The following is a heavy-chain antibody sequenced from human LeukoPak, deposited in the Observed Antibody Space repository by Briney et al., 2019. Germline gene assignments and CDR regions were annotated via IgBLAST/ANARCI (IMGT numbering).Heavy chain of an antibody. CDR3: AKDLTGVGANMFDY. D-gene: IGHD1-26*01. CDR1: GFTSSSYG. V-gene: IGHV3-30*02. Sequence: PGGSLRLSCAASGFTSSSYGMHWVRQAPGKGLEWVAFTRYDGSNKYYADSVKGRFTISRDNSKNTLYLQMNSLRAEDTAVYYCAKDLTGVGANMFDYWGQGTLVTVSS. J-gene: IGHJ4*02. CDR2: TRYDGSNK.